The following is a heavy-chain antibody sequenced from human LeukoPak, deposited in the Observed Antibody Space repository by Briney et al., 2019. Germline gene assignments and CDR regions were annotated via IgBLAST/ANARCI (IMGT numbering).Heavy chain of an antibody. V-gene: IGHV4-31*03. Sequence: SETLSLTCTVSGGSISSGVYYWSWIRQHPGKGLEWIGYIYYSGSTYYNPSLKSRVTISVDTSKNQFSLKLSSVTAADTAVYYCARTQRLSDFDPWGQGTLVTVSS. CDR3: ARTQRLSDFDP. CDR1: GGSISSGVYY. J-gene: IGHJ5*02. CDR2: IYYSGST. D-gene: IGHD5-12*01.